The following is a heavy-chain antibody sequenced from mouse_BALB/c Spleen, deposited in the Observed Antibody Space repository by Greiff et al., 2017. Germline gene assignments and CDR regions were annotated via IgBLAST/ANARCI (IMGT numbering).Heavy chain of an antibody. D-gene: IGHD2-14*01. CDR2: ISYSGST. CDR3: ARHYRYEGAMDY. Sequence: VQLKESGPGLVKPSQSLSLTCTVTGYSITSDYAWNWIRQFPGNKLEWMGYISYSGSTSYNPSLKSRISITRDTSKNQFFLQLNSVTTEDTATYYCARHYRYEGAMDYWGQGTSVTVSS. V-gene: IGHV3-2*02. CDR1: GYSITSDYA. J-gene: IGHJ4*01.